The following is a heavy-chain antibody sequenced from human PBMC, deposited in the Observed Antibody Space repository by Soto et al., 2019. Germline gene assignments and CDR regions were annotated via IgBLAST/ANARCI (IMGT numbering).Heavy chain of an antibody. CDR1: GYTFITYG. V-gene: IGHV1-18*01. CDR3: ARDRPTSSIPARDYDYAMDV. J-gene: IGHJ6*02. D-gene: IGHD6-6*01. CDR2: ISSYNGNT. Sequence: QVQLVQSGAEVKKPGASVKVSCKASGYTFITYGISWVRQAPGQGLEWMGWISSYNGNTNYAQKHQGRVTMTTDTSTPTAYMELRSLRSDDTAVYYCARDRPTSSIPARDYDYAMDVWGQWTTVTVSS.